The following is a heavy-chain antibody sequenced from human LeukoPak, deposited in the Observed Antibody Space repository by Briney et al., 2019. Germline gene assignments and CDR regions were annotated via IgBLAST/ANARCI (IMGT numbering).Heavy chain of an antibody. CDR2: ISSNGGST. CDR3: VSFYETY. D-gene: IGHD2/OR15-2a*01. CDR1: GFTFSSYA. J-gene: IGHJ4*02. Sequence: GGSLRLSCSASGFTFSSYAMHWVRQAPGKGLEYVSAISSNGGSTYYADSVKGRFTISKDNAKNTVYLQMNSLRAEDTAVYYCVSFYETYWGRGTLVTVSS. V-gene: IGHV3-64D*06.